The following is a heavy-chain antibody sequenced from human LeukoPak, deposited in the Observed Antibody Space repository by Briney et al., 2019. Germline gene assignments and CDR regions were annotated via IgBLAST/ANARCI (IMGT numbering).Heavy chain of an antibody. J-gene: IGHJ3*02. CDR3: ARIQLFFRVGGGTGLDI. CDR1: GFKFSRYW. CDR2: INQDANEK. D-gene: IGHD1-1*01. V-gene: IGHV3-7*04. Sequence: GGSLRLSCVASGFKFSRYWMTWVRQAPGKGPEWVANINQDANEKNFADSVKGRFTISRDNAKTSLSLQMSSLRVEDTAVYFSARIQLFFRVGGGTGLDIWGQGTMVTVSS.